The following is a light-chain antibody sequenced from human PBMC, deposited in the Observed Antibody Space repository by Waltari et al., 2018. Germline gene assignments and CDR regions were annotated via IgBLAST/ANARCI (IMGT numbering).Light chain of an antibody. CDR1: SSNIGSNP. V-gene: IGLV1-44*01. CDR3: AAWDDSLDGHVV. Sequence: QSVLTQPPSASGTPGHRVTISCSGTSSNIGSNPVNWYQQLPGTAPKLLIYANDQRPSGVPDRFSGSTSGTSASLAISGLQSEDEADYYCAAWDDSLDGHVVFGGGTKVTVL. CDR2: AND. J-gene: IGLJ2*01.